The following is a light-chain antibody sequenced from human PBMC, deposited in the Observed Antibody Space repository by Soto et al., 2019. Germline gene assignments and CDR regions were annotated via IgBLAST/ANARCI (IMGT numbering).Light chain of an antibody. J-gene: IGLJ1*01. CDR2: RDS. CDR3: QVWDSSTYV. Sequence: SYEVTQPLSVSVALGQTARITCGGNNIGSKNVHWYQQKPGQAPVLVIYRDSNRPSGIPERFSGSNSGNTATLTISRAQAGDEADYYCQVWDSSTYVFGTGTNVTVL. V-gene: IGLV3-9*01. CDR1: NIGSKN.